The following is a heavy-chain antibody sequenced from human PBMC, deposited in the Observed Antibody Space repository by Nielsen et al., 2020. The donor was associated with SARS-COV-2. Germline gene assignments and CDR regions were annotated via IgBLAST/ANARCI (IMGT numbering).Heavy chain of an antibody. CDR3: ARGRWEEYFDY. Sequence: SETLSLTCTVSNGSISNRDYYWGWIRQPPGKGLEWIGSFYYSGSTYYSPSLQGRVTISVDTSRNQFSLKLRSVTAADTAVYFCARGRWEEYFDYWGQGTLVTVSS. D-gene: IGHD1-26*01. CDR2: FYYSGST. J-gene: IGHJ4*02. V-gene: IGHV4-39*01. CDR1: NGSISNRDYY.